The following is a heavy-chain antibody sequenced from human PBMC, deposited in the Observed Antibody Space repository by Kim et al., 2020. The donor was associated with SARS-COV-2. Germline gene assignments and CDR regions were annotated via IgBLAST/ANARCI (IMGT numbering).Heavy chain of an antibody. J-gene: IGHJ3*02. V-gene: IGHV3-66*01. Sequence: KGRFTISRDNSKNTLYLQMNSLRAEDTAVYYCARATAYWGGDCPFGDAFDIWGQGTMVTVSS. D-gene: IGHD2-21*02. CDR3: ARATAYWGGDCPFGDAFDI.